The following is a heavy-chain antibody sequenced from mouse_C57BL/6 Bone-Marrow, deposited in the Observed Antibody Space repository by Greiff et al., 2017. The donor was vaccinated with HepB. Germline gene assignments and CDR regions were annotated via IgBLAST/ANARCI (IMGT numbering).Heavy chain of an antibody. CDR2: INPNNGGT. J-gene: IGHJ2*01. Sequence: VQLQQSGPELVKPGASVKISCKASGYTFTDYYMNWVKQSHGKSLEWIGDINPNNGGTSYNQKFKGKATLTVDKSSSTAYMELRSLTSEDSAVYYCARDPLYYGSLDYWGQGTTLTVSS. V-gene: IGHV1-26*01. D-gene: IGHD1-1*01. CDR1: GYTFTDYY. CDR3: ARDPLYYGSLDY.